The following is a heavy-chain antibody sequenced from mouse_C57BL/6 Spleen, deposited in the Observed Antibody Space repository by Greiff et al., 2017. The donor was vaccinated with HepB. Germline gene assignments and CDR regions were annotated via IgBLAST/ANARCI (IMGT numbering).Heavy chain of an antibody. D-gene: IGHD1-1*01. CDR3: ARPRFITTVADPYYAMDY. V-gene: IGHV5-17*01. CDR2: ISSGSSTI. Sequence: EVMLVESGGGLVKPGGSLKLSCAASGFTFSDYGMHWVRQAPEKGLEWVAYISSGSSTIYYADTVKGRFTISRDNAKNTLFLQMTSLRSEDTAMYYCARPRFITTVADPYYAMDYWGQGTSVTVSS. J-gene: IGHJ4*01. CDR1: GFTFSDYG.